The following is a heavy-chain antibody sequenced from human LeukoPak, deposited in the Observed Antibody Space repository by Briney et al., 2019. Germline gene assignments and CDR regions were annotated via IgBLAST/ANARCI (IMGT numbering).Heavy chain of an antibody. CDR2: IFYSGST. Sequence: SETLSLTCAVSDGSISSSSYYWGWIRQPPGKGLEWIGNIFYSGSTYYNPSLKSRLTISVDTSMNQFSLKLSSVTAADTAVYYCARHIGFDAFDIWGQGTMVTVSS. V-gene: IGHV4-39*01. CDR3: ARHIGFDAFDI. D-gene: IGHD3-10*01. CDR1: DGSISSSSYY. J-gene: IGHJ3*02.